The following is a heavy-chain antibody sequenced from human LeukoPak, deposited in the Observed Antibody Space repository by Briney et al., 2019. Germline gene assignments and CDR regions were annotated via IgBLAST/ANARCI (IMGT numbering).Heavy chain of an antibody. CDR3: ARNYDFWSGYYTAPVYYYYYMDV. CDR2: VSYTGRP. V-gene: IGHV4-59*11. D-gene: IGHD3-3*01. J-gene: IGHJ6*03. CDR1: GGSLSGHY. Sequence: SETLSLTCTVSGGSLSGHYWSWIRQPPGKRLECIGYVSYTGRPKYNPSLQSRVTISIDTSKSQFSLKLTSVTSADTAVYYCARNYDFWSGYYTAPVYYYYYMDVWGKGTTVTVSS.